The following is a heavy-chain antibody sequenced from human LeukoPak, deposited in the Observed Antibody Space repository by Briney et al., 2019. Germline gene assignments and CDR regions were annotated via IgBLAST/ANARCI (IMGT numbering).Heavy chain of an antibody. CDR3: AKDHSNGAAGTELGY. V-gene: IGHV3-23*01. J-gene: IGHJ4*02. CDR2: ISGSGGST. CDR1: GFTFSSYA. D-gene: IGHD6-13*01. Sequence: GGSLRLSCAASGFTFSSYAMSWVRQAPGKGLEWVSAISGSGGSTYYADSVKGRFTISRDNSKNTLYLQMISLRAEDTAVYYCAKDHSNGAAGTELGYWGQGTLVTVSS.